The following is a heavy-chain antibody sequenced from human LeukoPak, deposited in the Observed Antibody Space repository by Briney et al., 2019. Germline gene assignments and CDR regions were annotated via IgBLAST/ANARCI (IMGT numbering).Heavy chain of an antibody. CDR1: GFTVSSNY. CDR3: ARGLRGDYANYYYYYMDV. J-gene: IGHJ6*03. V-gene: IGHV3-53*01. CDR2: IYSGGSA. D-gene: IGHD4-17*01. Sequence: GGSLRLSCAASGFTVSSNYMSWVRQAPGKGLEWVSVIYSGGSAYYADSVKGRFTISRDNSKNTLYLQMNSLRAEDTAVYYCARGLRGDYANYYYYYMDVWGKGTTVTISS.